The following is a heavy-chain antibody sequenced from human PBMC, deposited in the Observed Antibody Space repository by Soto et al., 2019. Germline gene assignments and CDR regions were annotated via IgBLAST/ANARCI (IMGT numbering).Heavy chain of an antibody. CDR3: ARDYYDSSGYFGAPNNWFDP. CDR1: GFTFSSYA. V-gene: IGHV3-30-3*01. CDR2: ISYDGSNK. Sequence: QVQLVESGGGVVQPGRSLRLSCAASGFTFSSYAMHWVRQAPGKGLDWVAVISYDGSNKYNADSVKGRFTISRDNSKNTLYLPMNSLRAEDTAVYYCARDYYDSSGYFGAPNNWFDPWGQGTLVTVSS. J-gene: IGHJ5*02. D-gene: IGHD3-22*01.